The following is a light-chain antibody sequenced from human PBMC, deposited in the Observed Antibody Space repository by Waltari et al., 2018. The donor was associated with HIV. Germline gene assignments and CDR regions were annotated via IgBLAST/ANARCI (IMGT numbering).Light chain of an antibody. J-gene: IGLJ3*02. CDR3: QTWGTYWV. Sequence: QLVLTQSPSASASLGASVKLTCTLSSGHSSYAIAWPQQQPEKGPRYLMKLNSDGSHSKGDGIPDRFSGSSSGAERYLTISSLQSEDEADYYCQTWGTYWVFGGGTKLTVL. CDR1: SGHSSYA. V-gene: IGLV4-69*01. CDR2: LNSDGSH.